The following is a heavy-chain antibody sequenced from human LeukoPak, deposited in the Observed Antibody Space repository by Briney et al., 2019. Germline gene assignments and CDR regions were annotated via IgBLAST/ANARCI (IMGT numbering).Heavy chain of an antibody. D-gene: IGHD1-26*01. CDR3: AGLRPTIVGATAAPDL. Sequence: SETLSLTCAVYGGSFSGYYWSWIRQPPGKGLEWIGEINHSGSTNYNPSLKSRVTISVDTSKNQFSLKLSSVTAADTAVYYCAGLRPTIVGATAAPDLWGRGTLVTVSS. V-gene: IGHV4-34*01. CDR1: GGSFSGYY. J-gene: IGHJ2*01. CDR2: INHSGST.